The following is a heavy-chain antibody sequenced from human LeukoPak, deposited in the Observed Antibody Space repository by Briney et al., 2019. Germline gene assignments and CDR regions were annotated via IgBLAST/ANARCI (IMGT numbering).Heavy chain of an antibody. CDR2: ISAYNGNT. D-gene: IGHD3-16*02. Sequence: ASVKVSCKASGYTFTSYGISWVRQAPGQGLEWMGWISAYNGNTNYAQKLQGRVTMTTDTSTSTAYMELRSLRSDDTAVYYCARDYDYVWGSYRFRGYMDVWGKGTTVTISS. V-gene: IGHV1-18*01. CDR1: GYTFTSYG. J-gene: IGHJ6*03. CDR3: ARDYDYVWGSYRFRGYMDV.